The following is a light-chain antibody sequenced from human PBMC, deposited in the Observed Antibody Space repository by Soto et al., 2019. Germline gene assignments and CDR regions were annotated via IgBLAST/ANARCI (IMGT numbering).Light chain of an antibody. CDR2: DAS. Sequence: MYHSPSTLSAKVGDTVTITCRASQSISVSLAWYQQKPGKAPNLLIYDASTLQGGVPSRSSGSGSGTEFTLTVTSLQPEDFATYFCQQYDKYSTFGHG. CDR3: QQYDKYST. CDR1: QSISVS. V-gene: IGKV1-5*01. J-gene: IGKJ2*01.